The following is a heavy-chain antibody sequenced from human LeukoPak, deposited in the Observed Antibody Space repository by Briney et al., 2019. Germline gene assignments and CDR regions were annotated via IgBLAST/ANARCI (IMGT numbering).Heavy chain of an antibody. D-gene: IGHD4-17*01. V-gene: IGHV4-59*01. CDR2: IYYSGST. Sequence: SETLSLTCTVSGGSISSYYWSWIRQPPGKGLEWIGYIYYSGSTNYNPSLKSRVTISVDTSKNQFSLKLTSVTAADTAVYYCARAQKRSTVTTPGYWGQGTLVTVSS. J-gene: IGHJ4*02. CDR1: GGSISSYY. CDR3: ARAQKRSTVTTPGY.